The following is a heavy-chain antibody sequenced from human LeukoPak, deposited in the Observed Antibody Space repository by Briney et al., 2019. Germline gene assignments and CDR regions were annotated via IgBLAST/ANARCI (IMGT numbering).Heavy chain of an antibody. D-gene: IGHD2-15*01. CDR2: ISSSSSTI. CDR1: GFTFSSYS. Sequence: GGSLRLSCAASGFTFSSYSMNWVRQAPGKGLEWVSYISSSSSTIYYADSVKGRFTISRDNAKNSLYLQMNSLRAEDTAVYYCARVVVASYYYYYMDVWGKGTTDTVSS. J-gene: IGHJ6*03. CDR3: ARVVVASYYYYYMDV. V-gene: IGHV3-48*01.